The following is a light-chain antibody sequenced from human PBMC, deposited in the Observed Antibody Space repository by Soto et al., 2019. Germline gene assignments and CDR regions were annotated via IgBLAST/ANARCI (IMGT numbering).Light chain of an antibody. Sequence: QSALTQPASVSGSPGQSITISCTGTSSDVGGYNYVSWYQQHPGKAPKLIIYDVNNRPSGVSNRFSGSKSATTASLTISGLQAEDEADYYCSSYTRSSTVVFGGGTKVTVL. J-gene: IGLJ2*01. CDR1: SSDVGGYNY. V-gene: IGLV2-14*01. CDR3: SSYTRSSTVV. CDR2: DVN.